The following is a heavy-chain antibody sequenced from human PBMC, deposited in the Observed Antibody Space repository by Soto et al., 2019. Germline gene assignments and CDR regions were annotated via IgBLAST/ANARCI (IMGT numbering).Heavy chain of an antibody. CDR3: ARDVSTVTRRGDWFDP. Sequence: LSLTCTVSGGSISSYYWSWIRQPPGKGLEWIGYIYYSGSTNYNPSLKSRVTISVDTSKNQFSLKLSSVTAADTAVYYCARDVSTVTRRGDWFDPWGQGTLVTVSS. J-gene: IGHJ5*02. D-gene: IGHD4-4*01. CDR2: IYYSGST. CDR1: GGSISSYY. V-gene: IGHV4-59*01.